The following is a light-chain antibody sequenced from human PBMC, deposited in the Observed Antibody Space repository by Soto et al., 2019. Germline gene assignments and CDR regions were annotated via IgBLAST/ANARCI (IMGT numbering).Light chain of an antibody. V-gene: IGKV3-11*01. CDR1: LNFNSY. CDR3: QQRQYWPPMT. CDR2: DAS. J-gene: IGKJ1*01. Sequence: TELTQSPATLSLSPGERATLSCRASLNFNSYLACYQQKPGQAPRLLIYDASNRADGMPARFSGSGSGTDFTITISSLEPEDFAVYYCQQRQYWPPMTFGQGTKVDI.